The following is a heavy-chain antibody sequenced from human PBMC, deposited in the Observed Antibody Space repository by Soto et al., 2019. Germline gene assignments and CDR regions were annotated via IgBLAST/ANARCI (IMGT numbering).Heavy chain of an antibody. CDR2: ISSSSSYI. D-gene: IGHD2-2*01. CDR3: ARDGDILVVPAAMPCWFDP. CDR1: GFTFSSYS. V-gene: IGHV3-21*01. J-gene: IGHJ5*02. Sequence: EVQLVESGGGLVKPGGSLRLSCAASGFTFSSYSMNWVRQAPGKGLEWVSSISSSSSYIYYADSVKGRFTISRDNAKNSLYLQMNSLRAEDTAVYYCARDGDILVVPAAMPCWFDPWGQGTLVTVSS.